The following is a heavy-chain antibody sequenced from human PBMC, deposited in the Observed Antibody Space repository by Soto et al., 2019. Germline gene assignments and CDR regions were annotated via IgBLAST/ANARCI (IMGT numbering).Heavy chain of an antibody. CDR2: INHSGST. V-gene: IGHV4-34*01. D-gene: IGHD4-17*01. J-gene: IGHJ4*02. CDR1: GGSFSGYY. CDR3: ARGPLLPAKMTTVTPPGSSGFDY. Sequence: SETLSLTCAVYGGSFSGYYWSWIRQPPGKGLEWIGEINHSGSTNYNPSLKSRVTISVDTSKNQFSLKLSSVTAADTAVYYCARGPLLPAKMTTVTPPGSSGFDYWGQGTLVTVSS.